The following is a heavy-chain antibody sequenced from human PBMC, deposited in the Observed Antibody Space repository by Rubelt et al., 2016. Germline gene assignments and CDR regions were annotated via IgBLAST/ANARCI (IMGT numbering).Heavy chain of an antibody. D-gene: IGHD2-15*01. CDR2: VYWDDDK. V-gene: IGHV2-5*02. CDR1: GFSVTTDGVG. J-gene: IGHJ4*02. Sequence: QISLKESGPTLVEPTQTLTLTCTVSGFSVTTDGVGVGWIRQPPGQALEWLAIVYWDDDKRHSPSLKSRLVITMDTSKNQVVLTMANMDPVDTGTYYCARSRRQDGCSGGACYYFDFWGQGTLVAVSS. CDR3: ARSRRQDGCSGGACYYFDF.